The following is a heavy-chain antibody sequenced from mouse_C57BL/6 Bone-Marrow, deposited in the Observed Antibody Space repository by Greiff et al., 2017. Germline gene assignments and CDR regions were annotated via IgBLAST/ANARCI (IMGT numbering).Heavy chain of an antibody. CDR3: ARPRGYWYFDV. V-gene: IGHV1-19*01. CDR1: GYTFTDYY. CDR2: INPYNGGT. Sequence: VQLKQSGPVLVKPGASVKMSCKASGYTFTDYYMNWVKQSHGKSLEWIGVINPYNGGTSYNQKFKGKATLTVDKSSSTAYMELNSLTSEDSAVYYCARPRGYWYFDVWGTGTTVTVSS. J-gene: IGHJ1*03.